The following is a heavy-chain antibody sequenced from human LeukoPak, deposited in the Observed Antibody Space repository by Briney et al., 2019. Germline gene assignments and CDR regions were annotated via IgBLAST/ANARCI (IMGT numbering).Heavy chain of an antibody. J-gene: IGHJ3*01. CDR3: ARDFLHLGG. Sequence: GGALRLSRAASGFTLRKYLMHRGRPTPGKGVVWVSRINTDGSSTSYVDSVKGRFTISRDNAKNTLYLQMNSLRAEDTAVYYCARDFLHLGGWGQGTMVTVSS. CDR2: INTDGSST. V-gene: IGHV3-74*01. CDR1: GFTLRKYL. D-gene: IGHD3-16*01.